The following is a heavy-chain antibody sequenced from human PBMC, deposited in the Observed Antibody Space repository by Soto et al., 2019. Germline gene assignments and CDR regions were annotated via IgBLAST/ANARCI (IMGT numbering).Heavy chain of an antibody. CDR1: GFTFSNAW. J-gene: IGHJ4*02. V-gene: IGHV3-15*01. CDR2: IKSKTDGGTT. D-gene: IGHD6-13*01. CDR3: TTDQVVGIAAARFDY. Sequence: PGGSLRLSCAASGFTFSNAWMSWVRQAPGKGLEWVGRIKSKTDGGTTDYAAPVKGRFTISRDDSKNTLYLQMNSLKTEDTAVYYCTTDQVVGIAAARFDYWGQGTLVTVSS.